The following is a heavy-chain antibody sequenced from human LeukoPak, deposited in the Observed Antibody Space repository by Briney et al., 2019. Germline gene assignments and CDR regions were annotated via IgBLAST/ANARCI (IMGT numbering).Heavy chain of an antibody. CDR2: ISGSGGST. CDR3: AKSEGYYGSGSYYNPHNWFDP. V-gene: IGHV3-23*01. Sequence: GGSLRLSCAASGFTFSSYAMSWVRQAPGKGLEWVSAISGSGGSTYYADSVKGRFTISRDNSKNTLYLQMNSLRAEDTAVYYCAKSEGYYGSGSYYNPHNWFDPWGQGTLVTVSS. J-gene: IGHJ5*02. CDR1: GFTFSSYA. D-gene: IGHD3-10*01.